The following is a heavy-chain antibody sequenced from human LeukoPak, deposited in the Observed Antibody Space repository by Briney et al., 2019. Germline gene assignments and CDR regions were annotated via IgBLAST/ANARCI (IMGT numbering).Heavy chain of an antibody. CDR2: SSWNSGSI. CDR1: GFTFDDYA. J-gene: IGHJ1*01. V-gene: IGHV3-9*01. CDR3: AKGSEYYYDSSGYPEYFQH. Sequence: PGRSLRLSCAASGFTFDDYAMHWVRQAPGKGLEWVSGSSWNSGSIGYADSVKGRFTISRGNAKNSLYLQMNSLRAEDTALYYCAKGSEYYYDSSGYPEYFQHWGQGTLVTVSS. D-gene: IGHD3-22*01.